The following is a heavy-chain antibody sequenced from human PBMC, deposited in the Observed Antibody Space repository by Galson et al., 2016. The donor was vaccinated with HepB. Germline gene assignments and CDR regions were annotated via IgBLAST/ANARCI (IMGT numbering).Heavy chain of an antibody. V-gene: IGHV3-43*01. Sequence: SLRLSCAASGFTFDDYTMHWVRQAPGKGLEWVSLISWDGGSTYYADSVKGRFTISRDNSKDSLYLQMNSLRTEDTALYYCAKDLDGSGRYPDYRGQGTLVTVSS. D-gene: IGHD3-10*01. CDR3: AKDLDGSGRYPDY. CDR1: GFTFDDYT. J-gene: IGHJ4*02. CDR2: ISWDGGST.